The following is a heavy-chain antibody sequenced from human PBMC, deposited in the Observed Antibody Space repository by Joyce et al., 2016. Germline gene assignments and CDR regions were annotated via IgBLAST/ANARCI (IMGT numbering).Heavy chain of an antibody. Sequence: QVQLVESGGGVVQPGRSLILSCAASGLSLSNYGVHWVRQAQGKGLEWVAVRSYARNSRYYADSVRGRFTISRDNSKNTVFLEKNSLRTEDTAVYYCAKILTATYSSGWFLDYWGQGTLVTVSS. J-gene: IGHJ4*02. D-gene: IGHD6-25*01. CDR3: AKILTATYSSGWFLDY. CDR1: GLSLSNYG. V-gene: IGHV3-30*18. CDR2: RSYARNSR.